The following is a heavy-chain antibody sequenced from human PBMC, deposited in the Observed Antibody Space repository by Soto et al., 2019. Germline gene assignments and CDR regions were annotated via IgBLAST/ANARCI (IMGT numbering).Heavy chain of an antibody. V-gene: IGHV5-51*01. CDR2: IYPGDSDT. D-gene: IGHD6-6*01. J-gene: IGHJ6*02. CDR1: GYSFTSYW. Sequence: PGASLKISCKGSGYSFTSYWIGWVCQMPGKGLEWIGIIYPGDSDTRYSPSLQGQVTISADKSISTAYLQWSSLKASDTAMYYCARGWTSSAYSGSPGMDVCGQGPRAPSP. CDR3: ARGWTSSAYSGSPGMDV.